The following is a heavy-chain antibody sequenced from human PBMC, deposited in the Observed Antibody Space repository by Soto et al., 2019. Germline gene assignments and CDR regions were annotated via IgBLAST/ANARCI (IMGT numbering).Heavy chain of an antibody. D-gene: IGHD5-12*01. Sequence: QVQLVESGGGVVQPGRSLRLSCEASGFLFNNYGMHWVRQAPGKGLEWVAVFWDDGNTKYYADPVKGRFTIYRDNSKNTLYLQMNRLRAGDTAVYYCAKETLGGGSYDSGDYWGQGTLVTVSS. CDR1: GFLFNNYG. CDR3: AKETLGGGSYDSGDY. V-gene: IGHV3-33*06. J-gene: IGHJ4*02. CDR2: FWDDGNTK.